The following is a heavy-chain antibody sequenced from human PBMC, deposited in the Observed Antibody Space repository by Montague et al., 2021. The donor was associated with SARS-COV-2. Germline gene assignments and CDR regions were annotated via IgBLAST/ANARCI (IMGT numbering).Heavy chain of an antibody. J-gene: IGHJ4*02. CDR3: ARVAGGYYHDSSAYFDY. D-gene: IGHD3-22*01. V-gene: IGHV4-34*01. Sequence: SETLSLTCAVYGGSFSGYYWSWIRQPPGQGLEWIGEINQSGSTNYNPSPKRRVTLSVDTSKKQFSLKLSSLTAANTAVYYCARVAGGYYHDSSAYFDYWGQGSLVTVSS. CDR1: GGSFSGYY. CDR2: INQSGST.